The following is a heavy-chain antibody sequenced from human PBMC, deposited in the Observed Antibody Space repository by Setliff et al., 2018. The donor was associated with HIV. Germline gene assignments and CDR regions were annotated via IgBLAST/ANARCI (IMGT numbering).Heavy chain of an antibody. D-gene: IGHD3-16*01. V-gene: IGHV1-69*10. CDR1: GDTFTWST. Sequence: SVKVSCKASGDTFTWSTYTWVRRAPGQGLDWMGGIIPVLGITNYAQKFQGRVILTADESTSTLYMELTSLTYEDTAVYYCAKEVGGSYALGSKVLDSWGQGTLVTVSS. J-gene: IGHJ4*02. CDR3: AKEVGGSYALGSKVLDS. CDR2: IIPVLGIT.